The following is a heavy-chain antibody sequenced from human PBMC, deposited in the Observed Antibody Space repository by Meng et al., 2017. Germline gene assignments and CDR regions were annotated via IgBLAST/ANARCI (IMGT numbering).Heavy chain of an antibody. Sequence: GESLKISCAASGFTFSIYWRSWVRQGPGKGLEWGANIKQDGSEKYYVDSVKGRFTNSRDNAKNSLYLKMDSLRAEDTAVYYCARTPTVTTYGYWGQGALVTVSS. D-gene: IGHD4-17*01. V-gene: IGHV3-7*01. CDR3: ARTPTVTTYGY. CDR2: IKQDGSEK. CDR1: GFTFSIYW. J-gene: IGHJ4*02.